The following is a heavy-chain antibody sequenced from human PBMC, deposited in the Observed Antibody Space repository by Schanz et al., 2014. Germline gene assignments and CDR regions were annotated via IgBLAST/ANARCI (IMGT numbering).Heavy chain of an antibody. Sequence: QVQLVQSGAEVKKPGASVKVSCKASGYTFVSYSMHWVRQAPGQGLEWMGIINPSGGGTSYALRFQGRVTMTRNTSISTAYMELSSLRSEDTAVYYCARLGTGMAVAGSVIDSYYDYMDVWGEGTTVTVSS. J-gene: IGHJ6*03. CDR2: INPSGGGT. CDR3: ARLGTGMAVAGSVIDSYYDYMDV. CDR1: GYTFVSYS. D-gene: IGHD6-19*01. V-gene: IGHV1-46*01.